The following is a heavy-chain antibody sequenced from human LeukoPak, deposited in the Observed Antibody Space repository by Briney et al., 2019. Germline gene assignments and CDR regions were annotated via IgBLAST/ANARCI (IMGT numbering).Heavy chain of an antibody. V-gene: IGHV3-33*01. CDR3: ARDPYSSSSLSGLDY. J-gene: IGHJ4*02. D-gene: IGHD6-6*01. Sequence: GGSLRLPCAASGFTFSSYGMHWVRQAPGKGLVWVAVIWYDGSNKYYADSVKGRFTISRDNSKNTLYLQMNSLRAEDTAVYYCARDPYSSSSLSGLDYWGQGTLVTVSS. CDR2: IWYDGSNK. CDR1: GFTFSSYG.